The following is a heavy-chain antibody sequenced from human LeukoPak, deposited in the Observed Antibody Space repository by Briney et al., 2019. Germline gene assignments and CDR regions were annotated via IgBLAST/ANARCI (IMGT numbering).Heavy chain of an antibody. V-gene: IGHV3-66*01. CDR3: AKGSKRYLDY. J-gene: IGHJ4*02. Sequence: GGSLRLSCAASGFTVSSTYMSWVHQAPGKGLEWVSLIYSGGSTYYADSVKGRFTISRDNSENTLYFQMNSLTAEDTAVYYCAKGSKRYLDYWGQGTLVTVSS. CDR1: GFTVSSTY. CDR2: IYSGGST.